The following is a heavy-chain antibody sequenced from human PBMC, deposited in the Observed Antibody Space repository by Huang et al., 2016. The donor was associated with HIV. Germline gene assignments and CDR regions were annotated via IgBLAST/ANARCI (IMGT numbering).Heavy chain of an antibody. CDR1: GYTFTSYG. CDR3: ARDPKYHRIGYYRQRRGIDI. J-gene: IGHJ3*02. CDR2: ISDDRCDT. V-gene: IGHV1-18*01. D-gene: IGHD3-22*01. Sequence: QIQLMQSGPELKQPGASVKVSCKASGYTFTSYGITWVRKAPGQGPEWMGWISDDRCDTEYAQKFQGRGTLTTDTATNIAYMELRSLRSDDTAKYYWARDPKYHRIGYYRQRRGIDIWGQGTMVIVSS.